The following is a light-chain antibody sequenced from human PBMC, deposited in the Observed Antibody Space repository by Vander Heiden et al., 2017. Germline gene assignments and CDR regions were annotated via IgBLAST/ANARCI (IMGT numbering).Light chain of an antibody. CDR1: QSVSSSY. CDR2: GAS. Sequence: EIVLTHSPGTLSLSPGESATLSCRASQSVSSSYLAWYQQKPGQAPRLLIYGASSRATGIPDRFSGSGSGTDFTLTISRLEPEDFAVYYCQQYGSSPPLTFGGGTKVEIK. J-gene: IGKJ4*01. CDR3: QQYGSSPPLT. V-gene: IGKV3-20*01.